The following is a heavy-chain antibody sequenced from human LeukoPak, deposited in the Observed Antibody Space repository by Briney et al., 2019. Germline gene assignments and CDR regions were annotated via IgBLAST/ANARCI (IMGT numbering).Heavy chain of an antibody. CDR1: GYTCTSYD. CDR3: ARTNSLRKPGNGIVVVVAATGYFDY. Sequence: ASVKVSCKASGYTCTSYDINWVRQATGQGLEWMGWMNPNSGNTGYAQKFQGRVTMTRNTSISTAYMELSSLRSEDTAVYYCARTNSLRKPGNGIVVVVAATGYFDYWGQGTLVTVSS. J-gene: IGHJ4*02. V-gene: IGHV1-8*01. CDR2: MNPNSGNT. D-gene: IGHD2-15*01.